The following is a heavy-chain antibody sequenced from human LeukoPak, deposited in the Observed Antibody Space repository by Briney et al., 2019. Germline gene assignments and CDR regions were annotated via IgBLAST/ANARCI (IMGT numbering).Heavy chain of an antibody. CDR3: ASLVTKYGSGSYYFDY. J-gene: IGHJ4*02. V-gene: IGHV4-59*08. D-gene: IGHD3-10*01. Sequence: SSETLSLTCNVSGGSISSWFWNWIRQPPGKGLEWIGYIYHSGTTNYNPSLKSRVTISVDTSKNQFSLKLSSVTAADTAVYYCASLVTKYGSGSYYFDYWGQGTLVTVSS. CDR2: IYHSGTT. CDR1: GGSISSWF.